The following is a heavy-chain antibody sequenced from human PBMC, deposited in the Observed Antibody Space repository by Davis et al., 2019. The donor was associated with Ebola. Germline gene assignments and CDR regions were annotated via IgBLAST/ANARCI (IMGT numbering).Heavy chain of an antibody. D-gene: IGHD6-6*01. CDR1: RFTFSDYS. CDR3: ARDRLVWGLGPNDS. Sequence: PGGSLRLSCAASRFTFSDYSMNWVRQAPGKGLEWVSYISGGSGAIYYAASVKGRFTISRDNAKNSLFLQMNSLRDEDTAVYYCARDRLVWGLGPNDSWGQGTLVTVSS. J-gene: IGHJ5*01. CDR2: ISGGSGAI. V-gene: IGHV3-48*02.